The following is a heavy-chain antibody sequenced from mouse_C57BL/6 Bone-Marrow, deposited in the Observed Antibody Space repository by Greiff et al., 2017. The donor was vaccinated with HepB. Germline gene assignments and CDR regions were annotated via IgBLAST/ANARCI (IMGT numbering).Heavy chain of an antibody. Sequence: EVMLVESGGGLVQSGRSLRLSCATSGFTFSDFYMEWVRQAPGKGLEWIAASRNKANDYTTEYSASVKGRFIVSRDTSQSILYLQMNALRAEDTAIYYCARDGDGYYGFAYWGQGTLVTVSA. CDR2: SRNKANDYTT. J-gene: IGHJ3*01. CDR3: ARDGDGYYGFAY. D-gene: IGHD2-3*01. V-gene: IGHV7-1*01. CDR1: GFTFSDFY.